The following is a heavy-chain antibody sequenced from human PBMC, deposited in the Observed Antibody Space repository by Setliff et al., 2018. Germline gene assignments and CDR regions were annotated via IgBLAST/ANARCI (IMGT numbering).Heavy chain of an antibody. CDR2: INQSGSDQ. V-gene: IGHV3-7*01. CDR1: GFTFSSLW. D-gene: IGHD3-3*01. J-gene: IGHJ5*02. Sequence: GGSLRLSCSASGFTFSSLWMAWVRQAPGKGLEWVANINQSGSDQFYVESVKGRFTISRDNAKNSLFLQMNSLRVEDTAVYYCARDVFDFRTGQAGPWGQGTLVTVSS. CDR3: ARDVFDFRTGQAGP.